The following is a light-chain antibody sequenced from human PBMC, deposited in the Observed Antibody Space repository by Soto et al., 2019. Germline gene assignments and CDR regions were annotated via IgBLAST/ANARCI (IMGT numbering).Light chain of an antibody. Sequence: EIVLAQSPATLSLSPGERATLSCRASQCVSISLAWYQQKPGQAPRLLIYDASNRATGVPARFSGSGSGTDFTLTVSSLEPEDFALYYCQQRSNWPPEITFGQGTRLEIK. CDR1: QCVSIS. V-gene: IGKV3-11*01. J-gene: IGKJ5*01. CDR2: DAS. CDR3: QQRSNWPPEIT.